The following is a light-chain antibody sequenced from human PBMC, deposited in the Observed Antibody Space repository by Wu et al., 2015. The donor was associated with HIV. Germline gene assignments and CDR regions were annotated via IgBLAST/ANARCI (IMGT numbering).Light chain of an antibody. CDR1: QSVNSDF. CDR3: QQYGSSPAP. V-gene: IGKV3-20*01. J-gene: IGKJ4*01. Sequence: ETVLTQSPGTLSVSPGERATLSCRASQSVNSDFLAWYQQRPGQAPRLVIFAASIRATGIPDRFSGSGSGTNFSLTISRLEPEDFGVYYCQQYGSSPAPFGGGTKVDVK. CDR2: AAS.